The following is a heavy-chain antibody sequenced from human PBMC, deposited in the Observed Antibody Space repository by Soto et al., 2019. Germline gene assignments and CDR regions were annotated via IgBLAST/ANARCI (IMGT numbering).Heavy chain of an antibody. D-gene: IGHD1-26*01. Sequence: LETLSLTCAVYGGSFSGYYWSWIRQPPWKGLEWIGEINHSGSTNYNPSLKSRVTISVDTSKNQFSLKLSSVTAADTAVYYCARGSWGSYAPFYYYYGMDVWGQGTTVTVSS. CDR3: ARGSWGSYAPFYYYYGMDV. V-gene: IGHV4-34*01. CDR1: GGSFSGYY. CDR2: INHSGST. J-gene: IGHJ6*02.